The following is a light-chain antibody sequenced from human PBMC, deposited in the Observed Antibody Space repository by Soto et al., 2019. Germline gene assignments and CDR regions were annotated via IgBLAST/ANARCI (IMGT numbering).Light chain of an antibody. J-gene: IGKJ1*01. Sequence: IQLTQSPSSLSASLGDRLTITCRASQGISSYLAWYQQKPGKAPKLLIYTASTLQSGVPSRFSGSGSGTDFTLTISSLQPDDFATYYCLQLNSYPRTFGQGTKVDI. CDR1: QGISSY. CDR3: LQLNSYPRT. V-gene: IGKV1-9*01. CDR2: TAS.